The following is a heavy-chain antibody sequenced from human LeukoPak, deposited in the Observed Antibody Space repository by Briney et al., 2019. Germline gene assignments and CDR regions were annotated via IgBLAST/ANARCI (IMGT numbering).Heavy chain of an antibody. J-gene: IGHJ4*02. CDR2: ISSSGSTI. V-gene: IGHV3-48*03. CDR3: ARGNMVRGVIHDY. Sequence: GGSLRLSCAASGFTFSSYEMNWVRQAPGKGLEWVSYISSSGSTIYYADSVKGRFTISRDNAKNSLYLQMNSLGAEDTAVYYCARGNMVRGVIHDYWGQGTLVTVSS. D-gene: IGHD3-10*01. CDR1: GFTFSSYE.